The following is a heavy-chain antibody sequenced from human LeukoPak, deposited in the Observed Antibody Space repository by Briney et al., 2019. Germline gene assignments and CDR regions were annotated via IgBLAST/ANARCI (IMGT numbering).Heavy chain of an antibody. Sequence: GGSLRLSCAASGFTFSSYSMNWVRQAPGKGLELVSSISSSSSYIYYADSVKGRFTISRDNAKNSLYLQMNSLRAEDTAVYYCARDKRWGATLSRQYYDFWSGYYHWGQGTLVTVSS. D-gene: IGHD3-3*01. CDR2: ISSSSSYI. CDR1: GFTFSSYS. CDR3: ARDKRWGATLSRQYYDFWSGYYH. J-gene: IGHJ4*02. V-gene: IGHV3-21*01.